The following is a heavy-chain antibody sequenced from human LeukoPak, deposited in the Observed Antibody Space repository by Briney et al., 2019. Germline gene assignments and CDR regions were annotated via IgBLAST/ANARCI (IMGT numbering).Heavy chain of an antibody. V-gene: IGHV3-23*01. CDR3: VRDGDVYNFDH. J-gene: IGHJ4*02. D-gene: IGHD5-24*01. CDR2: VGGGTDI. Sequence: PGGSLRLSCVASGFTFNVHGMTWVRQAPGEGLEWVSSVGGGTDIHYADSVKGRFIASRDNSKNTLYLQMTSLRAEDTAIYYCVRDGDVYNFDHWGQGTLVTVSS. CDR1: GFTFNVHG.